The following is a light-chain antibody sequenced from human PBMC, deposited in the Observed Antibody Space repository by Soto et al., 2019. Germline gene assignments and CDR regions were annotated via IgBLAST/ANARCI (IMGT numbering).Light chain of an antibody. V-gene: IGKV3-15*01. CDR3: QQYNNWPFT. J-gene: IGKJ3*01. CDR2: GAS. CDR1: QSVSSN. Sequence: EIVMTHSPATLSVPPGERATLSCRASQSVSSNLAWYQQKPGQAPRLLIYGASTRATGIPARFSGSGSGTEFTLAISSLQSEDFAVYYCQQYNNWPFTFGPGTKVDIQ.